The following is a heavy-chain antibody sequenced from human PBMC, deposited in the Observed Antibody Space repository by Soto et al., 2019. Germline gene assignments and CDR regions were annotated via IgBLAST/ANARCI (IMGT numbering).Heavy chain of an antibody. CDR1: GFTFSSYG. Sequence: QVQLVESGGGVVQPGRSLRLSCAASGFTFSSYGMHWVRQAPGKGLEWVAVISYDGSNKYYADSVKGRFTISRDNSKNTLYLQMNSLRAEDTAVYYCAKERGVIVVVTAGFDPWGQGTLVTVSS. D-gene: IGHD2-21*02. V-gene: IGHV3-30*18. CDR2: ISYDGSNK. J-gene: IGHJ5*02. CDR3: AKERGVIVVVTAGFDP.